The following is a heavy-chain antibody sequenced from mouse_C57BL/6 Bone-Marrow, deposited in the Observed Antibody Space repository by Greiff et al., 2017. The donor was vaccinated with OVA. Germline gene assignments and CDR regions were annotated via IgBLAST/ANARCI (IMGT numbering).Heavy chain of an antibody. J-gene: IGHJ3*01. CDR1: GFTFSSYA. V-gene: IGHV5-9-1*02. CDR3: TTYYYGSSPSWFAY. CDR2: ISSGGDYI. D-gene: IGHD1-1*01. Sequence: EVMLVESGEGLVKPGGSLKLSCAASGFTFSSYAMSWVRQTPEKRLEWVAYISSGGDYIYYADTVKGRFTISRDNARNTLYLQMSSLKSEDTAMYYCTTYYYGSSPSWFAYWGQGTLVTVSA.